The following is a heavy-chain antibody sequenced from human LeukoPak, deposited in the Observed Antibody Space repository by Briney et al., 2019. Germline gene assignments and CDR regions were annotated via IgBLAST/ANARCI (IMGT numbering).Heavy chain of an antibody. CDR1: GFTVSSNY. CDR3: ARAIVGATGFDY. V-gene: IGHV3-53*01. Sequence: GGSLRLSCAASGFTVSSNYMSWVRQAPGKGLEWVSVIYSGGSTYYADSVKGRFTISRDNSKNTLFLHMNSLRAEDTAVYYCARAIVGATGFDYWGQGTLVTVSP. D-gene: IGHD1-26*01. J-gene: IGHJ4*02. CDR2: IYSGGST.